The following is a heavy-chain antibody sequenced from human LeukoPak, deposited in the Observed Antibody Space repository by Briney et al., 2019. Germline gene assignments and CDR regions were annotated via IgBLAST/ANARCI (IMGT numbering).Heavy chain of an antibody. V-gene: IGHV4-34*01. Sequence: SETLSLTCAVYGGSFSGYYWSWIRQPPGKGLEWIGEINHSGSTNYNPSLKSRVTISVDTSKNQFSLKLSPVTAADTAVYYCAREVNYYDSSGYYRITNYYYYYYMDVWGKGTTVTVSS. J-gene: IGHJ6*03. CDR1: GGSFSGYY. CDR2: INHSGST. CDR3: AREVNYYDSSGYYRITNYYYYYYMDV. D-gene: IGHD3-22*01.